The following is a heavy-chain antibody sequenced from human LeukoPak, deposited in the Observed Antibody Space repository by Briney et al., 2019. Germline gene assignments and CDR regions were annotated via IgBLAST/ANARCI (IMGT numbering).Heavy chain of an antibody. D-gene: IGHD6-19*01. CDR3: ARHAEYNSGWHFYLDH. CDR1: GVSTTNGIYY. J-gene: IGHJ4*02. CDR2: VHNVGST. Sequence: SETLSLTXTVSGVSTTNGIYYWAWIRQPPGKGLEWIGSVHNVGSTYYNLSLRSRVTMSIDTSKNQFSLRLNSVTAADTAVYYCARHAEYNSGWHFYLDHWGQGILVTVSS. V-gene: IGHV4-39*01.